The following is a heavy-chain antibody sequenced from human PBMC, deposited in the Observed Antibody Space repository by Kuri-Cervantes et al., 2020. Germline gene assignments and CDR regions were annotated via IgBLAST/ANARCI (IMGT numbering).Heavy chain of an antibody. J-gene: IGHJ4*02. V-gene: IGHV4-30-2*01. CDR2: MYHSGST. D-gene: IGHD2-15*01. CDR3: AKGSGDY. Sequence: SETLSLTCGVSGGSISSGGYSWSWIRQPPGKGLEWIGYMYHSGSTYYNPSLKSRVTVSVDRSKDQFSLRLSSVTAADTAVYYCAKGSGDYWGQGTLVTVSS. CDR1: GGSISSGGYS.